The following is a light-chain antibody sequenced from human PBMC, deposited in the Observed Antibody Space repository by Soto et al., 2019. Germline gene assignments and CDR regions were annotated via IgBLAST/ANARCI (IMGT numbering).Light chain of an antibody. V-gene: IGKV1-39*01. CDR2: GAS. J-gene: IGKJ5*01. Sequence: DIQMTQPPSSLSASVGDRVTITCRASQSISISLNWYQLKPGKAPNLLMYGASYLKSGVPTRFSGIGSGTDFTLTISSLQSEDFATYYGQKTYTTHEITFGQGTRLEIK. CDR3: QKTYTTHEIT. CDR1: QSISIS.